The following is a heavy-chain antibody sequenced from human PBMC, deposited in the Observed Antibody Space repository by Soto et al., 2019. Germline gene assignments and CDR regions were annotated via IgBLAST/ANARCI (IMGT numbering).Heavy chain of an antibody. J-gene: IGHJ4*02. CDR2: ISYDGSNK. V-gene: IGHV3-30-3*01. D-gene: IGHD2-15*01. CDR1: GFTFSSYA. CDR3: ARTPHSGYCGGGSCYSDLYYFDY. Sequence: QVQLVESGGGVVQPGRSLRLSCAASGFTFSSYAMHWVRQAPGKGLEWVAVISYDGSNKYYADSVKGRFTISRDNSKNTLYLQMNSLRAEDTAVYYCARTPHSGYCGGGSCYSDLYYFDYWGQGTLVTVSS.